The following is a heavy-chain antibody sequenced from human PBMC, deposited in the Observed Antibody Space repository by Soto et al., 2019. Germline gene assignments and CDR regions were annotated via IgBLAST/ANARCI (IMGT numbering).Heavy chain of an antibody. D-gene: IGHD3-3*01. Sequence: GGSLRLSCAASGFTFSSYAMSWVRQAPGKGLEWVSAISGSGGSTYYADSVKGRFTISRDNSKNTLYLQMNSLRAEDTAVYYCAKAPPANYDFWSGYSAEFGYYYYYMDVWGKGTTVTVSS. CDR1: GFTFSSYA. CDR2: ISGSGGST. V-gene: IGHV3-23*01. J-gene: IGHJ6*03. CDR3: AKAPPANYDFWSGYSAEFGYYYYYMDV.